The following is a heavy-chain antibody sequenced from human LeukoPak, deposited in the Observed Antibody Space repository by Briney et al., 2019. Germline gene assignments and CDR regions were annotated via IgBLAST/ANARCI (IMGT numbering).Heavy chain of an antibody. Sequence: ASVKVSCKASGYTFTGYYMHWVRQAPGQGLEWMGWISAYNGNTNYAQKLQGRVTMTTDTSTSTAYMELRSLRSDDTAVYYCARGVDYYYYMDVWGKGTTVTVSS. CDR3: ARGVDYYYYMDV. CDR2: ISAYNGNT. J-gene: IGHJ6*03. CDR1: GYTFTGYY. V-gene: IGHV1-18*04.